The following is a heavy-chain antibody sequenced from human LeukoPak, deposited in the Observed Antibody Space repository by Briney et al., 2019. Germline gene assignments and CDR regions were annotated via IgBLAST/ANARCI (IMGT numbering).Heavy chain of an antibody. CDR1: GFTFSSYS. CDR3: ARAFDTSWDYYYMDV. Sequence: GGSLRLSCAASGFTFSSYSMNWVRQAPGRGLEWVSSISSTSRYIYYADSVKGRFTISRDDAKNSLYLQMNSLRAEDTAVYYCARAFDTSWDYYYMDVWGKGTTVTVSS. CDR2: ISSTSRYI. J-gene: IGHJ6*03. V-gene: IGHV3-21*01. D-gene: IGHD2-2*01.